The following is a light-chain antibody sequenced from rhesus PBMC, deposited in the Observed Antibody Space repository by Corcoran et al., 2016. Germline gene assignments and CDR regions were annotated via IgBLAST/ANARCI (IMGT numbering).Light chain of an antibody. Sequence: EIVMTQSPATLSLSPGERATLSRRASQSVSSNLAWYQQKPGQAPRLLFYDASNRPTGIPDRFSGSGSWTDFTLTISNLEPEDVGVYYCQQESNWPLTFGGGTKVGIK. CDR2: DAS. J-gene: IGKJ4*01. CDR1: QSVSSN. CDR3: QQESNWPLT. V-gene: IGKV3-35*01.